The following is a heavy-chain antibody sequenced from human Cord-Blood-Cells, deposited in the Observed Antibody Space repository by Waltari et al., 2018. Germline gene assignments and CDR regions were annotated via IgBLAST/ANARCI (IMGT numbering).Heavy chain of an antibody. V-gene: IGHV1-69*01. CDR1: GGNFSSYA. J-gene: IGHJ6*02. CDR3: ARVLTGDYYYGMDV. CDR2: ISPIFGTA. D-gene: IGHD7-27*01. Sequence: QVQLVQSGAEVKKPGSSVKVSCKASGGNFSSYAISWVRQAPGQGLEWMGGISPIFGTANYAQKFQGRVTITADESTSTAYMELSSLRSEDTAVYYCARVLTGDYYYGMDVWGQGTTVTVSS.